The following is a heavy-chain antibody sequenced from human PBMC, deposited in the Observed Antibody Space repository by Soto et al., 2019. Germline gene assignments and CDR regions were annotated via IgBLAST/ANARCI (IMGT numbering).Heavy chain of an antibody. D-gene: IGHD6-19*01. J-gene: IGHJ5*02. CDR2: IKSDGSST. V-gene: IGHV3-74*01. CDR3: ATTAGAWWFDP. Sequence: VGSLRLSGAASGFMFSNYWMHWVRQAPGKGLEWVSRIKSDGSSTNYADSVKGRFTVSRDNAKSTLYLQMNSLGVEDTAVYYCATTAGAWWFDPWGHGTLVTVSS. CDR1: GFMFSNYW.